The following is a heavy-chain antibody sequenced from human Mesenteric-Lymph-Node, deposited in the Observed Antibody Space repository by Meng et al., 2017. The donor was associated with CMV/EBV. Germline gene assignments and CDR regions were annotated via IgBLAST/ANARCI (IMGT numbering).Heavy chain of an antibody. CDR2: VHPSGST. J-gene: IGHJ6*02. CDR1: GGSLSGYY. D-gene: IGHD3-3*01. CDR3: ARDNDFWSGFYRMDV. Sequence: SETLSLTCAVYGGSLSGYYWSWIRQPPGKGLEWIGEVHPSGSTNYNTSLKSRVTMSVDTSKNQISLKLSSVTAADTAVYYCARDNDFWSGFYRMDVWGQGTTVTVSS. V-gene: IGHV4-34*01.